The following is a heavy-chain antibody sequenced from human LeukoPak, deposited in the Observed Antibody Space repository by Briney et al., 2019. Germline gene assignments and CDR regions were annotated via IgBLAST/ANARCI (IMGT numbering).Heavy chain of an antibody. V-gene: IGHV4-31*03. CDR1: GGSISSGGYY. J-gene: IGHJ4*02. D-gene: IGHD3-22*01. CDR3: ARVIGYYDSSGYPDY. Sequence: SETLSLTCTVSGGSISSGGYYWSWIREHPGKGLEGIGYIYYSGSTYYNPSLKSRVTISVDTSKNQFSLKLSSVTAADTAVYYCARVIGYYDSSGYPDYWGQGTLVTVSS. CDR2: IYYSGST.